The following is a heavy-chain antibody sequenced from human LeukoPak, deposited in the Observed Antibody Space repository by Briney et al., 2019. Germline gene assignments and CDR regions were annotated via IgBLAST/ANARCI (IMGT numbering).Heavy chain of an antibody. Sequence: AGGSLRLSRAAAGFTFSSYAMSWVRQPAGRGLEWVSGSTGSGGSTYHADSVKGRFTISRDNTKNSLYLQMNSLRAEDTAVYYCAKDWGYRLGPTTVTTSFDYWGQGTLVTVSS. D-gene: IGHD4-17*01. CDR1: GFTFSSYA. V-gene: IGHV3-23*01. J-gene: IGHJ4*02. CDR2: STGSGGST. CDR3: AKDWGYRLGPTTVTTSFDY.